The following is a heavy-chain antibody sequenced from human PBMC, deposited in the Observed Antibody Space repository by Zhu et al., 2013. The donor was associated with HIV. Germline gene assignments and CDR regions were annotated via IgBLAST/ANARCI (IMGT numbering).Heavy chain of an antibody. CDR3: ATEGGFGESHDAFDI. D-gene: IGHD3-10*01. V-gene: IGHV1-69*01. CDR2: IIPIFGTA. Sequence: QVQLVQSGAEVKKPGASVKVSCKASGYTFTGYYMHWVRQAPGQGLEWMGGIIPIFGTANYAQKFQGRVTITADESTSTAYMELSSLRSEDTAVYYCATEGGFGESHDAFDIWGQGTMVTVSS. CDR1: GYTFTGYY. J-gene: IGHJ3*02.